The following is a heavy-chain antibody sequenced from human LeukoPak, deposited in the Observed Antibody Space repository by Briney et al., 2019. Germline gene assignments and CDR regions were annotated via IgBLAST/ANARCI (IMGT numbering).Heavy chain of an antibody. V-gene: IGHV4-4*02. CDR3: ARPYYGSGSFHDAFDI. CDR2: IYHSGST. Sequence: SGTLSLTCAVSGGSISSSNWWSWVRQPPGKGLEWIGEIYHSGSTNYNPSLKSRVTISVDTSKNQFSLKLSSVTAADTAVYYCARPYYGSGSFHDAFDIWGQGTMVTVSS. D-gene: IGHD3-10*01. J-gene: IGHJ3*02. CDR1: GGSISSSNW.